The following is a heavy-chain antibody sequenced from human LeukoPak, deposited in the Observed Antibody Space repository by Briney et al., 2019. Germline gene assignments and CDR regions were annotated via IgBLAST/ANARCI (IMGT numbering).Heavy chain of an antibody. Sequence: ASVKVSCKASGYTFTSYGISWVRQAPGQGLEWMGWISAYNGNTNYAQKLQGRVTMTTDTSTSTAYMELRSLRSDDTAVYYCARAEVITFGGVIVIGVRYFDYWGQGTLVTVSS. V-gene: IGHV1-18*01. CDR2: ISAYNGNT. D-gene: IGHD3-16*02. J-gene: IGHJ4*02. CDR3: ARAEVITFGGVIVIGVRYFDY. CDR1: GYTFTSYG.